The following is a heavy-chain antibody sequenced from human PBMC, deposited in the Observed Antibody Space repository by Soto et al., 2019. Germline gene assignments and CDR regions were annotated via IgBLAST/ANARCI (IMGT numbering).Heavy chain of an antibody. CDR3: AKMGHFSTSLYYFDF. D-gene: IGHD2-2*01. CDR1: GFPFSTHA. V-gene: IGHV3-23*01. J-gene: IGHJ4*02. CDR2: IFATGAVT. Sequence: EVQLLESGGGLVQPGGSLRLSCTVSGFPFSTHALSWVRHIPGRGLEWVSSIFATGAVTYYADSVKGRFTVSRDNSMDTLYLQMHGLRAEDTALYYCAKMGHFSTSLYYFDFWGQGTQVTVSS.